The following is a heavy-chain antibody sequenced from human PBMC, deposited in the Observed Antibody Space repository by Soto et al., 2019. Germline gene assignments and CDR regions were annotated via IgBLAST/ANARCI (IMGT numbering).Heavy chain of an antibody. Sequence: QVHLVQSGVEVKTPGASVKVSCQASGYTFFTYDISWVRQAPGQGLEWMGGISTYSGDTKYAQKLQGRVTMASDTSTATAYLELRSLRSDNTVVYYCARHHGPTTSENWFDPWGQGTLVTVSS. D-gene: IGHD5-12*01. CDR2: ISTYSGDT. J-gene: IGHJ5*02. CDR3: ARHHGPTTSENWFDP. CDR1: GYTFFTYD. V-gene: IGHV1-18*01.